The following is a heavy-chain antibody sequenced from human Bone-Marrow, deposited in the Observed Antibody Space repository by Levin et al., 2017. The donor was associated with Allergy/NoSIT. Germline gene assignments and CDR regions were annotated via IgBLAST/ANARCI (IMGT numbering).Heavy chain of an antibody. CDR3: AREDGSTFDY. D-gene: IGHD2-2*03. CDR2: IYNSGST. Sequence: SETLSLTCTVSGGSISNGGHHWSWIRQHPGKGLEWIGYIYNSGSTYYNPSLKSRVMISVDTSKNQFSLKVSSVTAADTAVYYCAREDGSTFDYWGQGTLVTVSS. V-gene: IGHV4-31*03. J-gene: IGHJ4*02. CDR1: GGSISNGGHH.